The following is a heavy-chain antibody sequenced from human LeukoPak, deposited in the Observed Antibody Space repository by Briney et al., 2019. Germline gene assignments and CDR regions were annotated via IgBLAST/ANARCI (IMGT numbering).Heavy chain of an antibody. J-gene: IGHJ4*02. D-gene: IGHD3-9*01. CDR2: IRYDGSNK. CDR1: GFTFSSYG. V-gene: IGHV3-30*02. CDR3: AKAGAPRLRYFDWLFDY. Sequence: AGGSLRLSCAASGFTFSSYGMHWVRQAPGKGLEWVAFIRYDGSNKYYADSVKGRITISRDNSKNTLYLQMNSLRAEDTAVYYCAKAGAPRLRYFDWLFDYWGQGTLVTVSS.